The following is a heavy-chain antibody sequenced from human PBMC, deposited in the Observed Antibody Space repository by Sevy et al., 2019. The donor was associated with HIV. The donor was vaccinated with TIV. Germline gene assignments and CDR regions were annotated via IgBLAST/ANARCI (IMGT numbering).Heavy chain of an antibody. J-gene: IGHJ4*02. V-gene: IGHV3-23*01. Sequence: GGSLRLSCVASGFIFSSYEMNWVRQAPGKGLEWVSGVSVRSGSTYYADSVKGRFTISRDNSKNTLYLDMNSLRAEDTAIYYCAKDQGQLLQYYFDYWGQGTLVTVSS. CDR3: AKDQGQLLQYYFDY. CDR1: GFIFSSYE. CDR2: VSVRSGST. D-gene: IGHD2-2*01.